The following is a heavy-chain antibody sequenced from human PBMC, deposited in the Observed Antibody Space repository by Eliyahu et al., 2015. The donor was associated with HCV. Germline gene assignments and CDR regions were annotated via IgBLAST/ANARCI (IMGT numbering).Heavy chain of an antibody. J-gene: IGHJ3*02. V-gene: IGHV1-46*01. CDR2: INPSGGST. CDR3: ARGLRHRVGAPGSALDI. D-gene: IGHD1-26*01. Sequence: QVQLVQSGAEVKKPGASVKFSCKASGYTFTSYYMHWVRQAPGQGLEWMGIINPSGGSTSYAQKFQGRVTMTRDTSTSTVYMELSSLRSEDTAVYYCARGLRHRVGAPGSALDIWGHGTMVTVSS. CDR1: GYTFTSYY.